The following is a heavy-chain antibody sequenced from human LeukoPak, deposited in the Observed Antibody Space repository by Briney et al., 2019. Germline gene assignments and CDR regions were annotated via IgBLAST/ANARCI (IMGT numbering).Heavy chain of an antibody. V-gene: IGHV4-34*01. CDR1: GGSFSGYY. CDR3: ARGEGGAVAPTYYYYYYYMDV. J-gene: IGHJ6*03. CDR2: INHSGST. Sequence: SETLSLTCAVYGGSFSGYYWSWIRQPPGKGLEWIGEINHSGSTNYNPSLKSRVSISVDTSKNQFSLKLSSVTAADTAVYYCARGEGGAVAPTYYYYYYYMDVWGKGTTVTVSS. D-gene: IGHD6-19*01.